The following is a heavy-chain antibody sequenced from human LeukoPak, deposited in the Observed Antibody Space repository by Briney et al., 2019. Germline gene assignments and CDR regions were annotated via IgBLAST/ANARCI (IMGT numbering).Heavy chain of an antibody. CDR2: IIPIFGTA. Sequence: GASVKVSCKASGGTFSSYAISWVRQAPGQGLEWMGGIIPIFGTANYAQKSQGRGTITADESTSTAYMVLSSLRSEDTAVYYCARRRGMITFGGPLDYWGQGTLVTVSS. CDR1: GGTFSSYA. V-gene: IGHV1-69*13. D-gene: IGHD3-16*01. CDR3: ARRRGMITFGGPLDY. J-gene: IGHJ4*02.